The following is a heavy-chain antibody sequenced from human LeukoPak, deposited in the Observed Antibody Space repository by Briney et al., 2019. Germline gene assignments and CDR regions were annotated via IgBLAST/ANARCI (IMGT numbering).Heavy chain of an antibody. Sequence: PGGSLGLSCVASGFTFSSYSMNWVRQAPGKGLEWVSSISSSGSYIYYADSVKGRFTISRDNAQNSLYLQMNSLRAEDTAVYYCARDPSPGYYDSSGYYLSWGQGTLVTVSS. J-gene: IGHJ5*02. CDR1: GFTFSSYS. D-gene: IGHD3-22*01. CDR2: ISSSGSYI. V-gene: IGHV3-21*01. CDR3: ARDPSPGYYDSSGYYLS.